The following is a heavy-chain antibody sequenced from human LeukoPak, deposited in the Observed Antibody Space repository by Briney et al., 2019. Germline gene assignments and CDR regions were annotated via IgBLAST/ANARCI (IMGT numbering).Heavy chain of an antibody. V-gene: IGHV1-2*02. CDR1: GYTFTGYY. J-gene: IGHJ6*03. CDR3: ARDDAARRPYYYYYYMDV. CDR2: INPNSGGT. D-gene: IGHD6-6*01. Sequence: WASVKVSCKASGYTFTGYYMHWVRQAPGQGLEWMGWINPNSGGTNYAQKFQGRVTMTRDTSISTAHMELSRLRSDDTAVYYCARDDAARRPYYYYYYMDVWGKGTTVTVSS.